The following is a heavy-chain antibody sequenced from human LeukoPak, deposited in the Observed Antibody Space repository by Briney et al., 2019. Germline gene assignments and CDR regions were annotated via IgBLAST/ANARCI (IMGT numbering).Heavy chain of an antibody. J-gene: IGHJ5*02. CDR3: ARIVATYDNGFDP. CDR1: GGSTSSSDYY. CDR2: IYYSGNA. D-gene: IGHD5-12*01. Sequence: SETLSLTCSVSGGSTSSSDYYWGWIRQPPGKGLEWIANIYYSGNAYYNPSLKSRLTISVDTSKNQFSLKLSSLTATDTAIYYCARIVATYDNGFDPWGQGTLVTVSS. V-gene: IGHV4-39*01.